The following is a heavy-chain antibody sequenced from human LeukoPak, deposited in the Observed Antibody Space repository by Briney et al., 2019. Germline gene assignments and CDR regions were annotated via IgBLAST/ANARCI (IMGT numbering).Heavy chain of an antibody. J-gene: IGHJ3*02. CDR3: ARGNYDSSEGAFDT. CDR2: IYYSGST. V-gene: IGHV4-39*07. D-gene: IGHD3-22*01. Sequence: SETLSLTCTVSGGSISSSSYYWGWIRQPPGKGLEWIGSIYYSGSTYYNPSLKSRVTISVDTSKNQFSLKLSSVTAADTAVYYCARGNYDSSEGAFDTWGQGTMVTVSS. CDR1: GGSISSSSYY.